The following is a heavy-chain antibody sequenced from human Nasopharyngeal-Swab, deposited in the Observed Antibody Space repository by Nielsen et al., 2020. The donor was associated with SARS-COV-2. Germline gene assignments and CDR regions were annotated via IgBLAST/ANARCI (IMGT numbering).Heavy chain of an antibody. V-gene: IGHV1-69*13. D-gene: IGHD6-13*01. CDR3: ARSIVPGYSSSWAPGIFDY. CDR2: IIPIFGTA. CDR1: GGTFSSYA. J-gene: IGHJ4*02. Sequence: SVKVSCKASGGTFSSYAISWVRQAPGQGLEWMGGIIPIFGTANYAQKFQGRVTITADESTSTAYMELSSLRSEDTAVYYCARSIVPGYSSSWAPGIFDYWGQGTLATVSS.